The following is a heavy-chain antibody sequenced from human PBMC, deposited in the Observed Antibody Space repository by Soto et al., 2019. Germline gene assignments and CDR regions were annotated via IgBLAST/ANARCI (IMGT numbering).Heavy chain of an antibody. CDR2: IKEDGSEK. Sequence: EVQLVDSGGGLVQPGGSLRLSCAASGFTFSHHWMNWVRQAPGKGLEWVANIKEDGSEKFYVDSVKGRFTISRDNGKNSLYLHMNSLTSADTAVYYCARGSSGYGLMWFGEFLSSFDYWGQGTLVTVSS. J-gene: IGHJ4*02. CDR1: GFTFSHHW. V-gene: IGHV3-7*01. CDR3: ARGSSGYGLMWFGEFLSSFDY. D-gene: IGHD3-10*01.